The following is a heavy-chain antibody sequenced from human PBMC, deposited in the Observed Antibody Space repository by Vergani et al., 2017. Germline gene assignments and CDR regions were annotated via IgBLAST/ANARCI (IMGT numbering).Heavy chain of an antibody. J-gene: IGHJ4*02. CDR3: ARSRPYCTSGSCPAI. Sequence: QVTLPESGPGLLRPSQTMSLTCPVSGESIRSGSHYWRWLRQPAGKGPAWIGHIHSGGSTALNPSFKSRVSISVDTSKSQFSLKLNSVTVADTAVYYCARSRPYCTSGSCPAIWGQGTLVTVSS. CDR1: GESIRSGSHY. D-gene: IGHD2-15*01. V-gene: IGHV4-61*02. CDR2: IHSGGST.